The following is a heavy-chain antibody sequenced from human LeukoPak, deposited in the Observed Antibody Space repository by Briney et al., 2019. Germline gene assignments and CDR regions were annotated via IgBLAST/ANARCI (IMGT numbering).Heavy chain of an antibody. V-gene: IGHV4-34*01. CDR1: GGSFSGYY. D-gene: IGHD3-16*01. CDR2: IKHSGST. CDR3: ARVWGTYPGWDAFDI. J-gene: IGHJ3*02. Sequence: SETLSLTCAVYGGSFSGYYWSWIRQPPGKGLEWIGEIKHSGSTNYNPSLKSRVTISVDTSKNQFSLKLSSVTAADTAVYYCARVWGTYPGWDAFDIWGQGTMVTVSS.